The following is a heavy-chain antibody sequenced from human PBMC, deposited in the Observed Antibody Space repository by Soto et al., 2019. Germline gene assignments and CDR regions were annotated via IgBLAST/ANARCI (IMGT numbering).Heavy chain of an antibody. Sequence: QVQMVQSGAEVKKPGASVKVSCKASGHTFTGQHMHWVRQAPGQGLEWMGLIDLDIGDTKYAQKFQGRVTSTSDTSITTAYMELRGLRSDDTSVYYGALEPTGTAGSDYWGQGTLVTVSS. V-gene: IGHV1-2*02. CDR2: IDLDIGDT. J-gene: IGHJ4*02. D-gene: IGHD2-21*02. CDR3: ALEPTGTAGSDY. CDR1: GHTFTGQH.